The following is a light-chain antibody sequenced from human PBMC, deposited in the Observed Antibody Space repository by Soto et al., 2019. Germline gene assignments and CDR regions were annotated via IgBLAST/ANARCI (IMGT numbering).Light chain of an antibody. J-gene: IGKJ1*01. V-gene: IGKV3-20*01. CDR3: QQYGGSPRT. CDR2: GAS. CDR1: HSVGGTF. Sequence: EIVLRQSPGTLSLSPGEGATLSCRARHSVGGTFLAWWQQKGGVAPRLLLHGASNRATGIPDRFSGSGSGTDFPLTISRLEPEDSAVSYCQQYGGSPRTFGQGTKVEVK.